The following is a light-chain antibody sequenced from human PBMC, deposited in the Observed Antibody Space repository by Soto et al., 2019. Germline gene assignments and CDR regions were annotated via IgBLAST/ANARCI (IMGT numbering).Light chain of an antibody. V-gene: IGLV2-14*03. CDR2: DVT. Sequence: QSALTKPASVSGTPGQSITISCTGTSSDVGGYNYVSWYQHHPGKAPKLIIYDVTNRPSGVSNPFSGSKSGNTASLTISGLQPEYEAYYYCSSYTTSNTRQIVFGTGTKVTVL. CDR1: SSDVGGYNY. J-gene: IGLJ1*01. CDR3: SSYTTSNTRQIV.